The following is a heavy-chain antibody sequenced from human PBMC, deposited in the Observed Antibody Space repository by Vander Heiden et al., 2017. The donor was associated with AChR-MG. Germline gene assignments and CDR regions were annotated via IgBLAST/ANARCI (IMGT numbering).Heavy chain of an antibody. J-gene: IGHJ5*02. V-gene: IGHV4-34*01. Sequence: QVQLQQWGAGLLKPSETLSLTCAVYGGSFSGYYWRWIRQPPGKGLEWIGEIKHSGSTNYNPSLKSRVTISVDTSKNQFSLKLSSVTAADTAVYYCARGRYCSGGSCYFLAGHWFDPWGQGTLVTVSS. CDR2: IKHSGST. D-gene: IGHD2-15*01. CDR3: ARGRYCSGGSCYFLAGHWFDP. CDR1: GGSFSGYY.